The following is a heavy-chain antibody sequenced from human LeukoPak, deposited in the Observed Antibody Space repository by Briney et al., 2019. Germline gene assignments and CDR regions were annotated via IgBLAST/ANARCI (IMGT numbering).Heavy chain of an antibody. CDR2: ISGSGGST. Sequence: GGSLRLSCAASGFTFSSYAMSWVRQAPGKGLEWVSAISGSGGSTYYADSVKGRFTISRDNSKNPLYLQMNSLRAEDTAVYYCAKGAIVVVPAAMGILYFDYWGQGTLVTVSS. CDR3: AKGAIVVVPAAMGILYFDY. CDR1: GFTFSSYA. V-gene: IGHV3-23*01. J-gene: IGHJ4*02. D-gene: IGHD2-2*01.